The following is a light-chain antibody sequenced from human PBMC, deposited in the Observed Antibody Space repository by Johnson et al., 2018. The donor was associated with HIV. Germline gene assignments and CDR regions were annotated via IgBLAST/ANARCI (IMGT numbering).Light chain of an antibody. CDR2: DNT. J-gene: IGLJ1*01. CDR3: GTWDSSLRNGF. Sequence: QSVLTQPPSVSAAPGQRVTISCSGSSSNIGSNYVSWYQQVPGTAPKLLIYDNTKRPSGIPDRFSGSKSGTSATLGITGLQTGDEADYYCGTWDSSLRNGFFGTGTKVTVL. V-gene: IGLV1-51*01. CDR1: SSNIGSNY.